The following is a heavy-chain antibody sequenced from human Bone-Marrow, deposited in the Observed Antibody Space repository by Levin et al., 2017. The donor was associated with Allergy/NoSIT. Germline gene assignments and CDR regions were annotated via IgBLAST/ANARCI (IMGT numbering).Heavy chain of an antibody. CDR2: IKPDGGEE. J-gene: IGHJ4*02. CDR3: ARDWGGGLGAAMDY. Sequence: GESLKISCAASGFIFDNFWMSWVRQTPAKGLEWVGNIKPDGGEERYVDSVKGRFRISRDNAKNSLFLQMNNLRVDDTATYYCARDWGGGLGAAMDYWGQGTSVTVSS. D-gene: IGHD2-2*01. CDR1: GFIFDNFW. V-gene: IGHV3-7*01.